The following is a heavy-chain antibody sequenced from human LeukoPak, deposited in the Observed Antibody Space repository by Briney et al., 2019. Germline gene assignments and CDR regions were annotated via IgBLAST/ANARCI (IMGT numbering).Heavy chain of an antibody. V-gene: IGHV1-46*01. CDR3: ARVGVGATYWFDP. CDR2: INPSGGST. J-gene: IGHJ5*02. D-gene: IGHD1-26*01. Sequence: ASVKVSCKASGYTFTSYYMHWVRQAPGQGLEWMGIINPSGGSTSYAQKFQGRVTMTRDPSTSTVYMELSSLRSEDTAVYYCARVGVGATYWFDPWGQGTLVTVSS. CDR1: GYTFTSYY.